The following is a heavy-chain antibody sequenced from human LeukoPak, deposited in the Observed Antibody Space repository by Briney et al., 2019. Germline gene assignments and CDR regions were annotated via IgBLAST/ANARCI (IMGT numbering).Heavy chain of an antibody. V-gene: IGHV3-11*05. J-gene: IGHJ5*02. CDR1: GFTFSDYY. CDR2: IGSGSSYT. CDR3: ARDRKEYNWNDGGWFDP. Sequence: GGSLRLSCAASGFTFSDYYMSWIRQAPGKGLEWVSYIGSGSSYTNYADSVKGRFTISRDNAKNSLYLQMNSLRAEDTAVYYCARDRKEYNWNDGGWFDPWGQGTLVTVSS. D-gene: IGHD1-1*01.